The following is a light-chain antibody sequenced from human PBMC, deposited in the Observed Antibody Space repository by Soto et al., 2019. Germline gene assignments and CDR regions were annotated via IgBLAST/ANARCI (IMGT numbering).Light chain of an antibody. CDR2: AAS. Sequence: IQLTQSPSSLSASVGDRVTITCRASQDIAIYLAWYQQKPGEAPKLLIYAASTLHGGVPSRFSGSGSGTDFALTITSLQAEDSATYYCQQLRSYPSTFGGGTKVEIK. J-gene: IGKJ4*01. CDR1: QDIAIY. CDR3: QQLRSYPST. V-gene: IGKV1-9*01.